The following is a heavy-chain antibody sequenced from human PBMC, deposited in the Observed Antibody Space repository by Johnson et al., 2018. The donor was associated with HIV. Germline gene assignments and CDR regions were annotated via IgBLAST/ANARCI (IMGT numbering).Heavy chain of an antibody. V-gene: IGHV3-30*02. CDR1: GFTFSSYG. Sequence: VQLVESGGGMVQPGRSLRLSCAASGFTFSSYGMHWVRQAPGKGLEWVAFIRYDGSNKYYADSVKGRFTISRDNSKNTLYLQMNSLRAEDTAVYYCAKTLSPYYYDSSGYYQPFDAFDIWGQGTMVTVSS. CDR2: IRYDGSNK. CDR3: AKTLSPYYYDSSGYYQPFDAFDI. D-gene: IGHD3-22*01. J-gene: IGHJ3*02.